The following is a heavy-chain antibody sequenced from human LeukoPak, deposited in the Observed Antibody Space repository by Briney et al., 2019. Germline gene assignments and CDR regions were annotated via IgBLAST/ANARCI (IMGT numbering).Heavy chain of an antibody. CDR3: ARVVAVAGPTRDPAYYYYYMDV. J-gene: IGHJ6*03. CDR2: ISSSSSTI. V-gene: IGHV3-11*04. D-gene: IGHD6-19*01. Sequence: PGGSLRLSCAASGFTFSDSYMTWIRQAPGKGLEWVSYISSSSSTIYYADSVKGRFTISRDNAKNSLYLQMNSLRAEDTAVYYCARVVAVAGPTRDPAYYYYYMDVWGKGTTVTVSS. CDR1: GFTFSDSY.